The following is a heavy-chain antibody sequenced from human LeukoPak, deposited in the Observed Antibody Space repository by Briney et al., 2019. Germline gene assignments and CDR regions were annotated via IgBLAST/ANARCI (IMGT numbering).Heavy chain of an antibody. D-gene: IGHD6-19*01. Sequence: TGGSLRLSCAASGFTFSSYGMHWVRQAPGKGLEWVAVISYDGSNKYYADSVKGRFTISRDNSKNTLYLQMNSLRAEDTAVYYCAKSSQYYSGWNYYYGMDVWGQGTTVTVSS. CDR2: ISYDGSNK. V-gene: IGHV3-30*18. CDR1: GFTFSSYG. CDR3: AKSSQYYSGWNYYYGMDV. J-gene: IGHJ6*02.